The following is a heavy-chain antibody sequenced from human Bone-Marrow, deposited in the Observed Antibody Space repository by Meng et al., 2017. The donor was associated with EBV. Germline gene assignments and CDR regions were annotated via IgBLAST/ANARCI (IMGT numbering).Heavy chain of an antibody. CDR3: ARGMRNFNF. Sequence: VQLVQSGAEVKKPGAPVKVSCKASGYTFSSFGISWVRQAPGQGPEWMGWISAYNGDTKYAQKFQGRVTVTTDTSTSTAYMELRSLRRDDTAVYYCARGMRNFNFWGQGTLVTVSS. J-gene: IGHJ4*02. CDR2: ISAYNGDT. CDR1: GYTFSSFG. V-gene: IGHV1-18*01.